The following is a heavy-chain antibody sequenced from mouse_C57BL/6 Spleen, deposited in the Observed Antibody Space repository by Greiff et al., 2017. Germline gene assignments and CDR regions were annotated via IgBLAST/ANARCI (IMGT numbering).Heavy chain of an antibody. D-gene: IGHD4-1*01. CDR2: IRNKANGYTT. CDR3: ALTEGYAMDY. Sequence: EVKLMESGGGLVQPGGSLSLSCAASGFTFTDYYMSWVRQPPGKALEWLGFIRNKANGYTTEYSASVKGRFTISRDNSQSILYLQMNALRAEDSATYYCALTEGYAMDYWGQGTSVTVSS. J-gene: IGHJ4*01. V-gene: IGHV7-3*01. CDR1: GFTFTDYY.